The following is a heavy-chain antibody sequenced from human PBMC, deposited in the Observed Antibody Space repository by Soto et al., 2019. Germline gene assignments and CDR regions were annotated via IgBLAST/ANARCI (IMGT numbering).Heavy chain of an antibody. CDR3: ARLRFILLERDFDF. Sequence: EVQLVESGGGLVQPGGSLRLSCAASGFTFTSYWMSWVRQAPGKGLEWVANIKQDGSSKYHGDSVKGRFTVSRDNAKSSIYLQMDRLREDDTAVYRCARLRFILLERDFDFWGQGILVTVSS. CDR1: GFTFTSYW. D-gene: IGHD3-3*01. V-gene: IGHV3-7*05. CDR2: IKQDGSSK. J-gene: IGHJ4*02.